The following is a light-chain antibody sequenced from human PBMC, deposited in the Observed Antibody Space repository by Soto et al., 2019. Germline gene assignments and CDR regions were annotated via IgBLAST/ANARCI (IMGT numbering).Light chain of an antibody. V-gene: IGKV3-15*01. CDR3: QQYNNWPPWT. Sequence: EIVMTQSRATLSVSPGERATLSCRASQSVGGNLAWYQQKPGQPPRLLIYAASSRPTGIPARFSGSGSGTEFTLTISSLQSEDFAVYYCQQYNNWPPWTFGQGTKVEIK. J-gene: IGKJ1*01. CDR2: AAS. CDR1: QSVGGN.